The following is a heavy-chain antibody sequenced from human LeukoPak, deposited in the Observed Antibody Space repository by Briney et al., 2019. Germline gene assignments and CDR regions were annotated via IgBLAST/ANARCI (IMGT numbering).Heavy chain of an antibody. CDR3: ARGIGYGDYYFDY. J-gene: IGHJ4*02. CDR2: IYYSGST. V-gene: IGHV4-59*01. CDR1: GGSISSYY. Sequence: SETLSLTCTVSGGSISSYYWSWIRQPPGKGLEWIGYIYYSGSTNYNPPLKSRVTISVDTSKNQFSLKLSSVTAADTAVYYCARGIGYGDYYFDYWGQGTLVTVSS. D-gene: IGHD4-17*01.